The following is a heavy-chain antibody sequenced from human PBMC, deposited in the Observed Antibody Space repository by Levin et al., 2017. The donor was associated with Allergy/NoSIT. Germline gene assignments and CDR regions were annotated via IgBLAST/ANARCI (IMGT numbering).Heavy chain of an antibody. Sequence: GESLKISCAASGFTFSSYGMHWVRQAPGKGLEWVAVISYDGSNKYYADSVKGRFTISRDNSKNTLYLQMNSLRAEDTAVYYCAKGLFDGLGLFDYWGQGTLVTVSS. V-gene: IGHV3-30*18. CDR1: GFTFSSYG. D-gene: IGHD3-16*01. J-gene: IGHJ4*02. CDR2: ISYDGSNK. CDR3: AKGLFDGLGLFDY.